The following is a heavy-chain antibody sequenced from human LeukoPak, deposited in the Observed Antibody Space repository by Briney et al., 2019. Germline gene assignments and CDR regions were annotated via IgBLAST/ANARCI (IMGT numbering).Heavy chain of an antibody. CDR1: GYSISSGYY. J-gene: IGHJ4*02. Sequence: SETLSLTCAVSGYSISSGYYWGWIRQPPGKGLEWIGSIYHRGSTYYNPSLKSRVTISVDTSKNQFSLKLSSVTAADTAVYYCARLRITFGGVIAHGDYWGQGTLVTVSS. CDR2: IYHRGST. V-gene: IGHV4-38-2*01. D-gene: IGHD3-16*02. CDR3: ARLRITFGGVIAHGDY.